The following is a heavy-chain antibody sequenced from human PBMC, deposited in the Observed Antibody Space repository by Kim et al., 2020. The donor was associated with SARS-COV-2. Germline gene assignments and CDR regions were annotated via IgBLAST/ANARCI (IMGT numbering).Heavy chain of an antibody. J-gene: IGHJ5*02. D-gene: IGHD5-12*01. CDR1: GGSISSSSYY. V-gene: IGHV4-39*07. Sequence: SETLSLTCTVSGGSISSSSYYWGWIRQPPGKGLEWIGSIYYSGSTYYNPSLKSRVTISVDTSKNQFSLKLSSVTAADTAVYYCARAAGSGYDPLFDPWGQGTLVTVSS. CDR3: ARAAGSGYDPLFDP. CDR2: IYYSGST.